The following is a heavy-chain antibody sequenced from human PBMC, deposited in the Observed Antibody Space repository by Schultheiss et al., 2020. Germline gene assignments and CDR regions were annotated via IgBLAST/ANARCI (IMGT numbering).Heavy chain of an antibody. CDR1: GFTFSSYW. V-gene: IGHV3-7*03. Sequence: GGSLRLSCAASGFTFSSYWMSWVRQAPGKGLEWVANIKQEGSEKYYVDSVKGRFTISRDNAKNSLYLQMNSLRAEDTAVYYCARDFQGDFWSGYYDPYYYYGMDVWGQGTTVTVSS. D-gene: IGHD3-3*01. J-gene: IGHJ6*02. CDR2: IKQEGSEK. CDR3: ARDFQGDFWSGYYDPYYYYGMDV.